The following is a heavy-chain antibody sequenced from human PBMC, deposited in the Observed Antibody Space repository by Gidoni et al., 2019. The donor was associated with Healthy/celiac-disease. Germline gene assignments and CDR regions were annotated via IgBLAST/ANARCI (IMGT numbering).Heavy chain of an antibody. Sequence: QLQLQESGPGLVKPSETLSLTCPVSGGSISSSSYSWGWIRQPPGKGLEWIGSIYYSGSTYYNPSLKSRVTISVDTSKNQFSLKLSSVTAADTAVYYCARLDSEGYCSSTSCYGGFDYWGQGTLVTVSS. CDR3: ARLDSEGYCSSTSCYGGFDY. CDR2: IYYSGST. D-gene: IGHD2-2*01. V-gene: IGHV4-39*01. CDR1: GGSISSSSYS. J-gene: IGHJ4*02.